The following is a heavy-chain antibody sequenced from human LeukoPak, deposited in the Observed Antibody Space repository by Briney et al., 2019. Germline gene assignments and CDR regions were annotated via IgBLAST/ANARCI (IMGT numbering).Heavy chain of an antibody. CDR1: GGSFSGYY. V-gene: IGHV4-34*01. J-gene: IGHJ4*02. Sequence: SETLPLTCAVYGGSFSGYYWSWIRQPPGKGLEWIGEINHSGSTNYNPSLKSRVTISVDTSKNQFSLKLSSVTAADTAVYYCARGGGDYSYFDYWGQGTLVTVSS. CDR2: INHSGST. D-gene: IGHD4-17*01. CDR3: ARGGGDYSYFDY.